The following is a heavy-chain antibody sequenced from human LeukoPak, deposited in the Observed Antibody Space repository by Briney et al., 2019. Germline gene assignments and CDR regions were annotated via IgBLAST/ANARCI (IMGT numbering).Heavy chain of an antibody. J-gene: IGHJ4*02. V-gene: IGHV4-31*03. CDR1: GGSISSGGYY. D-gene: IGHD5-24*01. Sequence: PSETLSLTCTVSGGSISSGGYYWTWIRQHPGKGLEWIGYIYYSGSTYYNPSLKSRVTISVDTSKNQFSLRLSSVTAADTAVYYCASQKDGYSFDYWGQGTLVTVSS. CDR2: IYYSGST. CDR3: ASQKDGYSFDY.